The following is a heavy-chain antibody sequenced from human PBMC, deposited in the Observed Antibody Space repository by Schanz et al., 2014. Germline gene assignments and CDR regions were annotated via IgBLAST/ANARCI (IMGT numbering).Heavy chain of an antibody. D-gene: IGHD3-10*01. J-gene: IGHJ6*02. CDR3: ARDGGEVVRGVIEGVNHYYYGMDV. CDR1: GYAFSDYG. CDR2: ISAYNGHT. Sequence: QVQLEQSGAEVKKPGASVKVSCKTSGYAFSDYGITWVRQAPGQGLEWMGWISAYNGHTDYAQKLQGRVTMTRDTSTSTVYMELSSLRSEDTAVYYCARDGGEVVRGVIEGVNHYYYGMDVGGQGTTVTVS. V-gene: IGHV1-18*01.